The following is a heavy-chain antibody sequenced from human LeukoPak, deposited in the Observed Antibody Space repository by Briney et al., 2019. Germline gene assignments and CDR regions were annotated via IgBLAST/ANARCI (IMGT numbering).Heavy chain of an antibody. CDR3: ARLPAWWYHFDY. V-gene: IGHV4-39*01. CDR2: IYYSGST. Sequence: PSETLSLTCTVSGGSISSSSYYWGWIRQPPGKGLEWIGSIYYSGSTYYNPSLKSRVTISVDTSKNQLSLKLSSVTAADTAVYYCARLPAWWYHFDYWGQGTLVTVSS. CDR1: GGSISSSSYY. J-gene: IGHJ4*02. D-gene: IGHD2-15*01.